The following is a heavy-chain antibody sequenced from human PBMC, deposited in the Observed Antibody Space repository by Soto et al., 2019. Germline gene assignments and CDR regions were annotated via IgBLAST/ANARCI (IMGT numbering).Heavy chain of an antibody. J-gene: IGHJ2*01. V-gene: IGHV3-9*01. CDR1: GFIFDNHA. Sequence: EVQLVESGGGLVQPGRSLRLSCTASGFIFDNHAMHWVRQAPGKGLEWVAGVTWNSVATGYADSVKGRFTISRDNAKNSLYLQMNSLSAEDPAVYFCVKEGGMKYFDFWGRGTVVTVSS. D-gene: IGHD3-16*01. CDR3: VKEGGMKYFDF. CDR2: VTWNSVAT.